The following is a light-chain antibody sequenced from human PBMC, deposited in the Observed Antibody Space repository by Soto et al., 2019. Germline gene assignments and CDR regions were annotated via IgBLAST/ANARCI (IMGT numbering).Light chain of an antibody. V-gene: IGKV3-20*01. CDR1: QSVSRSY. J-gene: IGKJ4*01. CDR2: GAS. Sequence: ENLLTQSPDTLSLSPGERATLSCRASQSVSRSYLAWYQQKPGQAPRLLMYGASSRVTGIPDRFSGSGFGTDFTLTISRLEPEDFAVYYCQQYGSSPFSFGGGTRVRIK. CDR3: QQYGSSPFS.